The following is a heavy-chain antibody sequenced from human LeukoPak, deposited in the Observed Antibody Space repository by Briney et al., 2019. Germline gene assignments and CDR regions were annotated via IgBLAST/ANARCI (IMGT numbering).Heavy chain of an antibody. Sequence: PGRSLSLSCEASGFTFSNYGMHWVRQAPGKGLEWVAVIWYDGSKELYADFVKGRFSISRDNSKNTLYLQMSSLRAEDTAVYYCARDGHGDIDYWGQGTLVTVSS. V-gene: IGHV3-33*01. D-gene: IGHD4-17*01. CDR2: IWYDGSKE. CDR1: GFTFSNYG. CDR3: ARDGHGDIDY. J-gene: IGHJ4*02.